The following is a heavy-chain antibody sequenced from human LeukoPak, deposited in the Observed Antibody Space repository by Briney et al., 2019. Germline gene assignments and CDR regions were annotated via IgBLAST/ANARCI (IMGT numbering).Heavy chain of an antibody. J-gene: IGHJ4*01. CDR1: GFTFTDYW. CDR2: IRQDGGEK. D-gene: IGHD6-13*01. Sequence: GGSLRLSCAVSGFTFTDYWMNWVRQAPGKGLEWVASIRQDGGEKSYVDSVKGRFTISRDNTKNSLYLQINSLRAEDTAVYYCARDGTAAGLYFDLWGQGTLVSVSS. V-gene: IGHV3-7*01. CDR3: ARDGTAAGLYFDL.